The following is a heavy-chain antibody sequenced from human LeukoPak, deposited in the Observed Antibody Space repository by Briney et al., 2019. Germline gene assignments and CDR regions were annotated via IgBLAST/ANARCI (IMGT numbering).Heavy chain of an antibody. J-gene: IGHJ3*02. CDR1: GGSFSGYY. Sequence: SETLSLTCAVYGGSFSGYYWSWIRQPPGKGLEWIGEINHSGSTNYNPSLKSRVTISVDTSKNQFSLKLSSVTAADTAVYYCARGTNDAFDIWGQGTMVTVSS. CDR2: INHSGST. V-gene: IGHV4-34*01. CDR3: ARGTNDAFDI.